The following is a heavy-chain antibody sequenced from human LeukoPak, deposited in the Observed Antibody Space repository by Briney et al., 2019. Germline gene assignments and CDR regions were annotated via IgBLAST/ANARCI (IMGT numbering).Heavy chain of an antibody. V-gene: IGHV3-7*01. Sequence: GGSLRLSCAASGFSFSGYWMTWVRQAPGKGLEWVANINQDGSEKYYVDSVKGRFTISRDNAKNSLYLQMNSLTAEDTAVYYCARECLGESTFDSWGQGTLVTVSS. CDR1: GFSFSGYW. J-gene: IGHJ4*02. CDR3: ARECLGESTFDS. D-gene: IGHD3-10*01. CDR2: INQDGSEK.